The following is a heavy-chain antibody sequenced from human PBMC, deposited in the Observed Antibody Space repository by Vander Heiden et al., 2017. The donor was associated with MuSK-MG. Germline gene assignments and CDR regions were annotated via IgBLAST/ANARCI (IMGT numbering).Heavy chain of an antibody. V-gene: IGHV3-23*01. CDR1: GFRFNNYA. D-gene: IGHD2-8*01. CDR2: ITDSGSGA. Sequence: EAQLLESGGGLIQPGGSLRLSCGASGFRFNNYAMSWVRQAPGKGLEWVSAITDSGSGANYADSVKGRFTISRDNSKNVLYLQMNSLRAEDTAVYYCARPRESNGAYIPYDSWGQGTLVTVSS. J-gene: IGHJ4*02. CDR3: ARPRESNGAYIPYDS.